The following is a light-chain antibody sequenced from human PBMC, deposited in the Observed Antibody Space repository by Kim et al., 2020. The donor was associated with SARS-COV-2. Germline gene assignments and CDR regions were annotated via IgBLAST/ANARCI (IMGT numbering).Light chain of an antibody. V-gene: IGLV3-21*03. CDR3: QVWDRRSNHVV. Sequence: SYELTQPPSVSVAPGKTASITCGGSNIGSDNVHWYQQKPGQAPVLVLYDDSDRPSGIPERFSGFNSGNTATLTISRVAAGDEADYYCQVWDRRSNHVVFGGGTQLTVL. CDR2: DDS. J-gene: IGLJ2*01. CDR1: NIGSDN.